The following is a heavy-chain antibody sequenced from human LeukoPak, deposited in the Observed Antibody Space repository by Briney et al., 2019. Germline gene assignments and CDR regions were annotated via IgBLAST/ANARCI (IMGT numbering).Heavy chain of an antibody. CDR3: ARDNGYYGSGSLGYYGMDV. Sequence: ASVTVSCKASGGTFSSYAISWVRQAPGQGLEWMGRIIPIFGIANYAQKFQGRVTITADKSTSTAYMELSSLRSEDTAVYYCARDNGYYGSGSLGYYGMDVWGQGTTVTVSS. CDR2: IIPIFGIA. D-gene: IGHD3-10*01. V-gene: IGHV1-69*04. CDR1: GGTFSSYA. J-gene: IGHJ6*02.